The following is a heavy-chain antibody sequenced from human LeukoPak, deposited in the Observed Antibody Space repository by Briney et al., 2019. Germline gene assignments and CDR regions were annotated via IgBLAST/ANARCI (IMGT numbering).Heavy chain of an antibody. J-gene: IGHJ3*02. CDR2: IYTSGST. CDR1: GGSISSYY. CDR3: ARSIDYDFWSGYYGAFDI. V-gene: IGHV4-4*07. Sequence: KPSETLSLTCTVSGGSISSYYWSWIRQPAGKGLEWIGRIYTSGSTNYNPSLKSRVTISVDTSKNQFSLKLSSVTAADTAVYYCARSIDYDFWSGYYGAFDIWGQGTMVTVSS. D-gene: IGHD3-3*01.